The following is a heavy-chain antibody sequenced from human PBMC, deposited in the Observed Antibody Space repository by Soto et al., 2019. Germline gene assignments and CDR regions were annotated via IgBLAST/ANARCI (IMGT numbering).Heavy chain of an antibody. CDR2: ISGSGDNT. J-gene: IGHJ4*02. CDR1: GFTFSSYS. D-gene: IGHD1-1*01. V-gene: IGHV3-23*01. Sequence: GGSLRLSCAASGFTFSSYSMTWVRQPPGKGLEWVSDISGSGDNTYYADSVKGRFTISRDNSKNTLDLQMNSLRAEDTALYYCAKRERWPASGPYWGQGTLVTVSS. CDR3: AKRERWPASGPY.